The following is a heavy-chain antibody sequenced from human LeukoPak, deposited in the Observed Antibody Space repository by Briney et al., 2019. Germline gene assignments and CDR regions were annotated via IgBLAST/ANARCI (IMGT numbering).Heavy chain of an antibody. V-gene: IGHV4-39*01. J-gene: IGHJ6*02. CDR1: GGSISSSSYY. Sequence: PSETLSLTCTVSGGSISSSSYYWGWIRQPPGKGLEWIGSIYYSGSTYYNPSLKSRVTISVDTSKNQFSLKLSSVTAADTAAYYCARHYPLLRRKHHQKHYGMDVWGQGTTVTVSS. CDR3: ARHYPLLRRKHHQKHYGMDV. D-gene: IGHD1-14*01. CDR2: IYYSGST.